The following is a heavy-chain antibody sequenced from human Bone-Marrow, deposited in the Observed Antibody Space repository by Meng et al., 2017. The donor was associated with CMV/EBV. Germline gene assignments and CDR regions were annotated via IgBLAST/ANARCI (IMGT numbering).Heavy chain of an antibody. J-gene: IGHJ6*01. Sequence: GESLKISCAASGFTFSSYDMHWVRQAPGKGLEWVAFISYDGNKKYYADSVKGQFTISRDNSRKMLYLQMNSLRAADTAVYYCAKDVSRSLYQFHGMDVWGQGTTVTVYS. V-gene: IGHV3-30*02. CDR1: GFTFSSYD. D-gene: IGHD3-16*01. CDR2: ISYDGNKK. CDR3: AKDVSRSLYQFHGMDV.